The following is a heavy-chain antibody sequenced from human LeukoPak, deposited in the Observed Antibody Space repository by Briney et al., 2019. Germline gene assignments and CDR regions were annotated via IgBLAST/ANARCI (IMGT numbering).Heavy chain of an antibody. CDR3: ARWDSGRYASNYYFDY. J-gene: IGHJ4*02. CDR1: GFVFSNYG. Sequence: GGSLRLSCAASGFVFSNYGMHGVRQAPGKGLEWVAAISYHGYTQYYADSVKGQFTISRDNSKNTLYLQMNSLTEEDTAVYYCARWDSGRYASNYYFDYWGQGALVTVSS. D-gene: IGHD1-26*01. V-gene: IGHV3-30*03. CDR2: ISYHGYTQ.